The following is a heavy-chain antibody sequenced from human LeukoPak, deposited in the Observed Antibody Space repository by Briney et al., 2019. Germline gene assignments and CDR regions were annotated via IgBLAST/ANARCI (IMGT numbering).Heavy chain of an antibody. Sequence: GGSLRLSCAASGFTFSSYLMSWVRQAPGKGLEWVANIKQDGGEKYYVDSVKGRFTISRDYAKNSLYLQMNSLRVEDTAVYYCAKVAKYYYGPETYYFFEQWGQGTPVTASS. CDR2: IKQDGGEK. V-gene: IGHV3-7*01. CDR3: AKVAKYYYGPETYYFFEQ. D-gene: IGHD3-10*01. CDR1: GFTFSSYL. J-gene: IGHJ4*02.